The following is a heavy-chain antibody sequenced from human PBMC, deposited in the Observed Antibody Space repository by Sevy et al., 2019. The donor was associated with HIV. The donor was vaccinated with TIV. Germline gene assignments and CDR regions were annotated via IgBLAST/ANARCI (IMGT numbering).Heavy chain of an antibody. D-gene: IGHD2-2*01. CDR1: GYSISSGYY. CDR3: ARLRDLLVTPAGGYFDY. Sequence: SETLSLTCAVSGYSISSGYYWGWIRQSPGKGLEWIGSIYESGRTFYNPSLESRVTMSVDTSKNQFSLKLNPMTAADTAVYSWARLRDLLVTPAGGYFDYWGQGTLVTNSS. J-gene: IGHJ4*02. CDR2: IYESGRT. V-gene: IGHV4-38-2*01.